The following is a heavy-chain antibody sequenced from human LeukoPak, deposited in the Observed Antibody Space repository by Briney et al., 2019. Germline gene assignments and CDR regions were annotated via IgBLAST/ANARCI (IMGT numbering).Heavy chain of an antibody. CDR1: GFTFSDHY. D-gene: IGHD3-10*01. J-gene: IGHJ4*02. Sequence: GGSLRLSCAVTGFTFSDHYMDWVRQAPGKGLEWIGRSRNEGHSYSTDFAASVRGRASLSRDHSRNSLYLQINSLRTDDTAVYYCVALLRGIGYWGQGTLVTVSS. CDR3: VALLRGIGY. CDR2: SRNEGHSYST. V-gene: IGHV3-72*01.